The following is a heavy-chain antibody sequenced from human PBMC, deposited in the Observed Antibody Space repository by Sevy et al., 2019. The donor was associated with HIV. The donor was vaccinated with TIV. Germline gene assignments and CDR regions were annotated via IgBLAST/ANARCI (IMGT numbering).Heavy chain of an antibody. Sequence: SETLSLTCTVSGGSISSYYWSWIRQPPGKGLEWIGYIYYSGSTNYDPSLKSRVTISVDTSKNQFSLKLSSVTAADTAVYYCARGRGIAGAFDIWGQGTMVTVSS. CDR1: GGSISSYY. CDR2: IYYSGST. V-gene: IGHV4-59*13. J-gene: IGHJ3*02. D-gene: IGHD2-21*01. CDR3: ARGRGIAGAFDI.